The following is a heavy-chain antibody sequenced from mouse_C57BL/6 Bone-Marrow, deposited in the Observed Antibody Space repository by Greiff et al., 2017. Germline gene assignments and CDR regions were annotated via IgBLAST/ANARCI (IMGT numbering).Heavy chain of an antibody. CDR1: GYTFTSSG. J-gene: IGHJ3*01. D-gene: IGHD3-2*02. V-gene: IGHV1-81*01. CDR3: ARQLRLRPLAY. CDR2: IYPRSGNT. Sequence: QVQLQQSGAELARPGASVKLSCKASGYTFTSSGISWVKQRTGQGLEWIGEIYPRSGNTYYNEKFKGKATLTAAKSSSTAYMELRSLTSEDSAVYFCARQLRLRPLAYWGQGTLVTVSA.